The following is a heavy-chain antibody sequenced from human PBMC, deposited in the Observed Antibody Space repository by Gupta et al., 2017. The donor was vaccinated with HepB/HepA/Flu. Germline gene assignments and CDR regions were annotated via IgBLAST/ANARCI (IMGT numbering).Heavy chain of an antibody. D-gene: IGHD2-8*02. CDR3: ARVSGGWSGYEFDP. CDR2: VYYDGST. V-gene: IGHV4-31*03. CDR1: GDPITDGGYY. Sequence: QVQLQESGPGLVKPSQTLSLTCNVSGDPITDGGYYWTWIRQVPGKGLEWIGYVYYDGSTNYNSSLKGRVMISLDTSKNQFSLKLTSLTAADTAIYYGARVSGGWSGYEFDPWGQGTRVTVSS. J-gene: IGHJ5*02.